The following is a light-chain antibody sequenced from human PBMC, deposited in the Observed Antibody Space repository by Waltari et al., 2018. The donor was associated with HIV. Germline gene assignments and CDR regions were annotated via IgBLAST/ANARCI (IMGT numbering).Light chain of an antibody. CDR3: QQSYGSPFT. CDR2: AAS. J-gene: IGKJ3*01. V-gene: IGKV1-39*01. Sequence: RVTITCRASQSISSYLNWYQQKPGTAPKLLMSAASSLQSGVPSRFSGNGSGTDFTLTISSLQPEDFATYYCQQSYGSPFTFGPGSKLHIK. CDR1: QSISSY.